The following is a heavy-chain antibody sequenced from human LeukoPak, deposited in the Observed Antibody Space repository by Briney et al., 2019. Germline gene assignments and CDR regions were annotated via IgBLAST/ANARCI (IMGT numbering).Heavy chain of an antibody. Sequence: SETLSLTCAVSGGSIGFGYWWSWVRQPPGKGLEWIGEIHHSGTTHYNPSLKSRVTISVDKSKNQFSLKLSSVTAADTAVYYCARAAGPGGTTFLGWFDPWGQGTLVTVSS. D-gene: IGHD1-7*01. J-gene: IGHJ5*02. V-gene: IGHV4-4*02. CDR2: IHHSGTT. CDR1: GGSIGFGYW. CDR3: ARAAGPGGTTFLGWFDP.